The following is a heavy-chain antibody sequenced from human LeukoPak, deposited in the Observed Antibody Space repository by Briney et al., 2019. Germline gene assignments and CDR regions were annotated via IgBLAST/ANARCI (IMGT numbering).Heavy chain of an antibody. CDR2: IYYSGST. CDR1: GRSISSYY. V-gene: IGHV4-59*08. D-gene: IGHD4-17*01. J-gene: IGHJ4*02. CDR3: ATGGGYGDSFDY. Sequence: PSETLSLTRTLSGRSISSYYWSWIRQPPGKGLEWIGYIYYSGSTNYNPSLKSRATISVDTSKNQFSLKLSSVTAADTAVYYCATGGGYGDSFDYWGQGTLVTVSS.